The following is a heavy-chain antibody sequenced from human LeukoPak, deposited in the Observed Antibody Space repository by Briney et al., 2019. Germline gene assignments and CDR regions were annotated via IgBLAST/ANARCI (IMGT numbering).Heavy chain of an antibody. Sequence: ASVKASSKASGYTPTGYYMHWVRQAPRQGLEWMGWINPNSAGTNYTQKFQGRVTMTSDTSISTAYMELSRLRSDDTAVYYCAREGRAVAGNRWFDPWGQGTLVTVSS. D-gene: IGHD6-19*01. CDR3: AREGRAVAGNRWFDP. CDR1: GYTPTGYY. CDR2: INPNSAGT. V-gene: IGHV1-2*02. J-gene: IGHJ5*02.